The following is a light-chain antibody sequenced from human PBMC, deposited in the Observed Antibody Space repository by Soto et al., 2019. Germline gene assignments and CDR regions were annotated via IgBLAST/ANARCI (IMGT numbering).Light chain of an antibody. CDR3: QQYYDWLWT. J-gene: IGKJ1*01. CDR2: SAS. CDR1: QSVSNN. Sequence: EIVMTQSPATLSLSPGERATLSCRASQSVSNNLAWYQHKPGQAPRLLIYSASTTATAVPARVSGSGSGTDLTLTISSLQSEDFAVSYCQQYYDWLWTFGQGNKVDIK. V-gene: IGKV3-15*01.